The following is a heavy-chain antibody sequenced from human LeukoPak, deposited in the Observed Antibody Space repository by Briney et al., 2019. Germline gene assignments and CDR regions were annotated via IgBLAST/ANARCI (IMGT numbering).Heavy chain of an antibody. CDR1: GFTFSSYS. D-gene: IGHD6-13*01. Sequence: PGGSLRLSCAASGFTFSSYSMNWVRQAPGKGLEWVSYISSSSSTIYYADSVKGRFTISRDNAKNSLYLQMNSLRAEDTAVYYCARDPSRGSSPHWGQGTLVTVSS. J-gene: IGHJ4*02. CDR2: ISSSSSTI. CDR3: ARDPSRGSSPH. V-gene: IGHV3-48*04.